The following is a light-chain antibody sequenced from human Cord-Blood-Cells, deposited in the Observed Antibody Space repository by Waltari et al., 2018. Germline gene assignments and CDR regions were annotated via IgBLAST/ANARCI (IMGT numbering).Light chain of an antibody. CDR2: EGS. Sequence: QSALTQPASVSGSPGQSITISCTGTRSDVGSYNLVSWYQQHPGKAPKLMIYEGSKRPSGVSKRFSGSKSGNTAYLTISGLQAEDEADYYCCSYAGSSTLVFGGGTKLTVL. CDR3: CSYAGSSTLV. V-gene: IGLV2-23*01. CDR1: RSDVGSYNL. J-gene: IGLJ2*01.